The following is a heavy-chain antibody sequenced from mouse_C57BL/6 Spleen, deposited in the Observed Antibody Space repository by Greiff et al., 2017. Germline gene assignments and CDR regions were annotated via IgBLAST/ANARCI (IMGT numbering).Heavy chain of an antibody. CDR1: GYTFPSYW. CDR2: IDPSDSET. CDR3: AKAGGDGYFDV. D-gene: IGHD3-3*01. Sequence: VQVVESGAELVRPGSSVKLSCKASGYTFPSYWMHWLKQRPIQGLEWIGNIDPSDSETHYNQKFKDKATLTVDKSSSTAYMQLSSLTSEDSAVYYCAKAGGDGYFDVWGTGTTVTVSS. V-gene: IGHV1-52*01. J-gene: IGHJ1*03.